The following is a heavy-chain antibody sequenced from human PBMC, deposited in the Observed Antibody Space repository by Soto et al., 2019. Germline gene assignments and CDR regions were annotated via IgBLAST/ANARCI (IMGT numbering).Heavy chain of an antibody. CDR3: TRLNDKVTTK. CDR2: IYWDDDK. CDR1: GFSLSTSGVG. D-gene: IGHD4-17*01. J-gene: IGHJ4*02. V-gene: IGHV2-5*02. Sequence: QITLKESGPTLVKPTQTLTLTCTFSGFSLSTSGVGVGWIRQSPGKALEWLALIYWDDDKRYSPSLKSRLTITKDTSKNQVVLRMTNMDPVDTATYYCTRLNDKVTTKWGQGTLVTVSS.